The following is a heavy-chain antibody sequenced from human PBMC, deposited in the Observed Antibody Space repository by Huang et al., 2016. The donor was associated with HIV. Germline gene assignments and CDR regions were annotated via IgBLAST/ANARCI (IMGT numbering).Heavy chain of an antibody. V-gene: IGHV3-23*01. CDR2: ISGSGTT. CDR3: AKIISNWPLYYMDV. CDR1: GFSFSDYA. Sequence: EVQLLESGGGLVQAGGSQRLSCAASGFSFSDYAMTWVRQAPGKVREWFSAISGSGTTYDRDSWKGRFTISRDNSKNTLFLQTNSLRVEDTAVYYCAKIISNWPLYYMDVWGKGTTVTVSS. J-gene: IGHJ6*03. D-gene: IGHD6-13*01.